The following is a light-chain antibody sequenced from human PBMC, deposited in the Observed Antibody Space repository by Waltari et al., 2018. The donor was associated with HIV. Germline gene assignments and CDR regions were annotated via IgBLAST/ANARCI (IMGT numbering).Light chain of an antibody. CDR1: IRAVGSTIP. J-gene: IGLJ2*01. Sequence: QSPLTQPASVAGSPGQPVTIPCNGTIRAVGSTIPVAWYQRHPGKGPRLIIYNVNSRPSGISSRFSGSKSGNTASLTISGLQADDEAEYICCSYAGTVTYLVFGGGTKLTVL. V-gene: IGLV2-23*02. CDR3: CSYAGTVTYLV. CDR2: NVN.